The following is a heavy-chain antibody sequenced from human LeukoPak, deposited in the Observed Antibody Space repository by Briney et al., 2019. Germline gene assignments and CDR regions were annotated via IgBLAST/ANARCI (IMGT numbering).Heavy chain of an antibody. J-gene: IGHJ6*02. Sequence: ASVKVSCKASGYTFTSYDINWVRQATGQGLEWMGWMNPNSGNTGYAQKFQGRVTMIRNTSISTDYMELSSLRSEDTAVYYCARVEYSSYYYYGMDVWGQGTTVTVSS. V-gene: IGHV1-8*01. CDR2: MNPNSGNT. CDR3: ARVEYSSYYYYGMDV. D-gene: IGHD6-6*01. CDR1: GYTFTSYD.